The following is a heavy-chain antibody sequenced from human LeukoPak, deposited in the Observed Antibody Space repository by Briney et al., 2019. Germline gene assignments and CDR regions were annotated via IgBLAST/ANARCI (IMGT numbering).Heavy chain of an antibody. D-gene: IGHD6-6*01. CDR3: ARDLMYSSSSLPMVWFDP. CDR2: IYYSGST. Sequence: SETLSLTCTVSGGSISNYYWGWIRQPPGEGLEWIGSIYYSGSTYYNPSLKSRVTISVDTSKNQFSLKLSSVTAADTAVYYCARDLMYSSSSLPMVWFDPWGQGTLVTVSS. V-gene: IGHV4-39*07. CDR1: GGSISNYY. J-gene: IGHJ5*02.